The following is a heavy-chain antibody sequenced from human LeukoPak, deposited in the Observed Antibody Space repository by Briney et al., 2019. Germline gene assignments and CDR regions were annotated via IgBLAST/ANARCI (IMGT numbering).Heavy chain of an antibody. CDR3: ARGWADYTSSSLDS. V-gene: IGHV3-7*05. Sequence: PGGSLRLSCAASGFTFSGSWMSWVRQAPGKGLEWVANINQDGSKKYYVDSVKGRFTISRDNAKNSLYLQMNSLRADDTAVYYCARGWADYTSSSLDSWGQGTLVTVSS. CDR1: GFTFSGSW. J-gene: IGHJ4*02. CDR2: INQDGSKK. D-gene: IGHD6-13*01.